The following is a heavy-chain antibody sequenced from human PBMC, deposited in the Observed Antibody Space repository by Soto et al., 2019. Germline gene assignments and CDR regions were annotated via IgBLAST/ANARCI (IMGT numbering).Heavy chain of an antibody. Sequence: SETLSLTCTVSGAPISAFYWSWIRQSPGKGLEWIGHVYYTGSTNYNPSLNSRVTISLDTSKNQFSLKLSSVTAADTAVYYCARRRDGYTGVWFDPWGQGTLVTVSS. CDR3: ARRRDGYTGVWFDP. J-gene: IGHJ5*02. CDR1: GAPISAFY. CDR2: VYYTGST. V-gene: IGHV4-59*01. D-gene: IGHD5-12*01.